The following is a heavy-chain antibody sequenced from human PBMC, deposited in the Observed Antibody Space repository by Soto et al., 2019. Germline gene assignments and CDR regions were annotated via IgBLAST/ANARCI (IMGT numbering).Heavy chain of an antibody. CDR2: IIPIFGTA. Sequence: QVQLVQSGAEVKKPGSSVKVSCKASGGTFSSYAISWVRQAPGQGLEWMGGIIPIFGTANYAQKFQGRVTITADESMSTAYMELSSLRSEDTAVYYCASIVLVPAAGGYYGMDVWGQGTTVTVSS. CDR1: GGTFSSYA. V-gene: IGHV1-69*12. D-gene: IGHD2-2*01. J-gene: IGHJ6*02. CDR3: ASIVLVPAAGGYYGMDV.